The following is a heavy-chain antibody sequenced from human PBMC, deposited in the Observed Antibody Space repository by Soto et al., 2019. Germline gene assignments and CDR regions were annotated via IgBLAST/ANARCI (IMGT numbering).Heavy chain of an antibody. CDR2: IISIFGIA. J-gene: IGHJ6*02. CDR1: GGTFSRYS. D-gene: IGHD2-2*01. Sequence: QVQLVQSGAEVKKPGSSVKVSCKASGGTFSRYSITWVRQAPGHGLEWIGRIISIFGIASYAQKFQGRVTITAEDSTSTAYMELSSLRSDDTAVYYCAREDRDRETGLVPAAIDGMDVWGQGTTVTVSS. CDR3: AREDRDRETGLVPAAIDGMDV. V-gene: IGHV1-69*08.